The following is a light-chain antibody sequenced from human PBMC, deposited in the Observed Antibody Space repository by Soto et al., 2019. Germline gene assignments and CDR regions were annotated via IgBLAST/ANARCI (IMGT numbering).Light chain of an antibody. V-gene: IGKV3-15*01. CDR2: GAS. Sequence: EIVMTQSPATLSVSPGERAALSCRATQTVGSNLACYQQKPGQAPRLLISGASTRATGIPARFSGSGSGTEFTLTISSLQSEDFAVYYCQQYNNWPITFGQGTRLEI. J-gene: IGKJ5*01. CDR1: QTVGSN. CDR3: QQYNNWPIT.